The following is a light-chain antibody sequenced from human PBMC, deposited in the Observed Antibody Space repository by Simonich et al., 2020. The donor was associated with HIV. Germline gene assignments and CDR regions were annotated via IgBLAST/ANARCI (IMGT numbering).Light chain of an antibody. CDR1: QSISSY. J-gene: IGKJ4*01. CDR2: AAA. Sequence: DIQMTQSPSSLSASVGDRVTITCRASQSISSYLNWYQQKPGKAPKLLIYAAASLLSGSPSGFRGSRSGTVFTLTISSLQPEEFATYYCQQSYSTPRTFGGGTKVEIK. CDR3: QQSYSTPRT. V-gene: IGKV1-39*01.